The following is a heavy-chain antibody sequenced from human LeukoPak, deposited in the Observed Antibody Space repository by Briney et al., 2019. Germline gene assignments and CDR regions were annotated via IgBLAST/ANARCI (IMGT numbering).Heavy chain of an antibody. CDR3: ARDFWSGNHYYYYMDV. CDR1: GFTFSSYA. Sequence: GGSLRLSCAASGFTFSSYAMHWVRQAPGKGLEYVSAISSNGGSTYYANSVKGRFTISRDNSKNTLYLQMGSLRAEDMAVYYCARDFWSGNHYYYYMDVWGKGTTVTVSS. CDR2: ISSNGGST. D-gene: IGHD3-3*01. V-gene: IGHV3-64*01. J-gene: IGHJ6*03.